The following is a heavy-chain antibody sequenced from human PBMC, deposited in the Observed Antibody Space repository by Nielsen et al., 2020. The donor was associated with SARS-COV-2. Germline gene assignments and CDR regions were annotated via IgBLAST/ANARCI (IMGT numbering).Heavy chain of an antibody. CDR3: TRVQYCSSSSCYGGFDY. CDR2: ISSSGSTI. V-gene: IGHV3-48*04. D-gene: IGHD2-2*01. J-gene: IGHJ4*02. Sequence: GGSLRLSCAASGFTFSSYSMNWVRQAPGKGLEWVSYISSSGSTIYYADSVKGRFTISRDNAKNSLYLQMNSLRAEDTAVYYCTRVQYCSSSSCYGGFDYWGQGTLVTVSS. CDR1: GFTFSSYS.